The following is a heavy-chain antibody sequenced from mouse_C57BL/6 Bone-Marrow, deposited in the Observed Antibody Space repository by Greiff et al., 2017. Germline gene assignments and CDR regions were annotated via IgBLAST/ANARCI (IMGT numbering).Heavy chain of an antibody. CDR1: GYTFTSYT. CDR3: ARRNYAMDY. Sequence: QVQLQQSGADLARPGASVKMSCKASGYTFTSYTMHWVKQRPGQGLEWIGYINPSSGYTKSNQKFKDKATLTADKSSSTAYMQVSGLTSEDSAVYYCARRNYAMDYWGQGTSVTVSS. CDR2: INPSSGYT. J-gene: IGHJ4*01. V-gene: IGHV1-4*01.